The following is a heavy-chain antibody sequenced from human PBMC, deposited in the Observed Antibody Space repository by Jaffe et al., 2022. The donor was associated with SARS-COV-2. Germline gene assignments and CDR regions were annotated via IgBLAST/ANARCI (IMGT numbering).Heavy chain of an antibody. CDR1: GYTFTTYY. CDR2: INPSGGST. J-gene: IGHJ6*02. CDR3: AREALRYFDWLYSGMDV. V-gene: IGHV1-46*01. Sequence: QVQLVQSGAEVKKPGASVKLSCKASGYTFTTYYMHWVRQAPGQGLEWMGIINPSGGSTSYAQKFQGRVTMTRDTSTSTVYVELSSLRSEDTAVYYCAREALRYFDWLYSGMDVWGQGTTVTVSS. D-gene: IGHD3-9*01.